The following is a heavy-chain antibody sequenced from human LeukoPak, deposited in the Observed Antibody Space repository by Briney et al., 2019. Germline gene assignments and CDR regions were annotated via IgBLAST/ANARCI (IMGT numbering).Heavy chain of an antibody. CDR3: ARFNPMITFGGGAFDY. CDR1: GFTFSSYS. J-gene: IGHJ4*02. D-gene: IGHD3-16*01. Sequence: GGSLRLSCAASGFTFSSYSMNWVRQAPGKGLEWVSSISSSSSYIYYADSVKGRFTISRDNAKNSLYLQMNSLRAEDTAVYYCARFNPMITFGGGAFDYWGQGTLVTVSS. V-gene: IGHV3-21*01. CDR2: ISSSSSYI.